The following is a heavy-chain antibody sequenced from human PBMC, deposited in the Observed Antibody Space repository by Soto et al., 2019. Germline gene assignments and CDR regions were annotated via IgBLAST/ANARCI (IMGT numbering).Heavy chain of an antibody. J-gene: IGHJ5*02. CDR3: ASHGPRSFLSP. V-gene: IGHV4-59*08. D-gene: IGHD3-10*01. CDR1: GGSISSDH. CDR2: IHYSGST. Sequence: SETLSLTCTVSGGSISSDHWSWIRQPPGKGLEWIGYIHYSGSTIYNPSLRSRVTISVDTSKNQFSLTLSSVTAADTAVYYCASHGPRSFLSPRGQGTLVTVSS.